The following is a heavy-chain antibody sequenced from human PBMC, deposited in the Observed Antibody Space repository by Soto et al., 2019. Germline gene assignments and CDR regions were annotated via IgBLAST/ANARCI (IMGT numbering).Heavy chain of an antibody. Sequence: GGSLRLSCAASGFTVSSNYMSWVRQAPGKGLEWVSVIYSGGSTYYADSVKGRFTISRDNSKNTLYLQMNSLRAEDTAVYYCARNDFGVVSNYWGQGTLVTVSS. D-gene: IGHD3-3*01. J-gene: IGHJ4*02. CDR3: ARNDFGVVSNY. CDR1: GFTVSSNY. CDR2: IYSGGST. V-gene: IGHV3-66*01.